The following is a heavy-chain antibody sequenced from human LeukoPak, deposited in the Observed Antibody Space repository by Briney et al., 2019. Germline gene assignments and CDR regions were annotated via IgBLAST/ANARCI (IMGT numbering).Heavy chain of an antibody. CDR1: GFTFSSYG. Sequence: GGSLRLSCAASGFTFSSYGMHWVRQAPGKGLEWVAVISYDGSNKYYADSVKSRFTISRDNSKNTLYLQMNSLRAEDTAVYYCAKDRDYYDSSGYYVLSYYFDYWGQGTLVTVSS. D-gene: IGHD3-22*01. CDR3: AKDRDYYDSSGYYVLSYYFDY. CDR2: ISYDGSNK. V-gene: IGHV3-30*18. J-gene: IGHJ4*02.